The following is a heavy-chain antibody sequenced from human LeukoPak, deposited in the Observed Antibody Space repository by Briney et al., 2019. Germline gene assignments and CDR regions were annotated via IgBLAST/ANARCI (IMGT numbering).Heavy chain of an antibody. CDR3: ARGPVTTWYYYYYYGMDV. CDR2: MNPNSGNT. CDR1: GYTFTSYD. Sequence: ASVKVSCKASGYTFTSYDINWVRQAPGQGLEWMGWMNPNSGNTGYAQKFQGRVTMTRNTSISTAYMELSSLRSEDTAVYYCARGPVTTWYYYYYYGMDVWGQGTTVTVSS. J-gene: IGHJ6*02. D-gene: IGHD4-17*01. V-gene: IGHV1-8*01.